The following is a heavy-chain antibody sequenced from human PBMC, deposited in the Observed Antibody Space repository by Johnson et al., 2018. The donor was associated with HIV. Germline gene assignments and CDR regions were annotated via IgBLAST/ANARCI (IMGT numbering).Heavy chain of an antibody. CDR1: GFTFSSYA. CDR2: ISYDGSNK. Sequence: QVLLVESGGGVVQPGRSLRLSCAASGFTFSSYAMHWVRQAPGKGLEWVAVISYDGSNKYYADSVKGRFTISRDNSKNTLYLQMNSLRAEDTAVYYCAKGADYADYEGAFDIWGQGTMVTVSS. D-gene: IGHD4-17*01. CDR3: AKGADYADYEGAFDI. J-gene: IGHJ3*02. V-gene: IGHV3-30*04.